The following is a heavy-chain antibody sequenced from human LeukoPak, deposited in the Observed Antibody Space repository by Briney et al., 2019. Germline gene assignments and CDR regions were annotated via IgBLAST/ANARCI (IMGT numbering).Heavy chain of an antibody. CDR1: GGTFSSYA. V-gene: IGHV1-69*13. J-gene: IGHJ3*02. Sequence: ASVKVSCKASGGTFSSYAISWVRQAPGQGLEWMGGIIPIFGTANYAQKFQGRVTITADESTSTAYMELSSLRSEDTAVYYCAKALIVGATRAFDIWGQGTMVTVSS. CDR2: IIPIFGTA. CDR3: AKALIVGATRAFDI. D-gene: IGHD1-26*01.